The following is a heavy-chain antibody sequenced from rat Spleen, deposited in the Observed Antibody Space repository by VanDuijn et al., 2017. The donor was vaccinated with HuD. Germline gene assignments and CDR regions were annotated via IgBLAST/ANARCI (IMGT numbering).Heavy chain of an antibody. Sequence: EVQLVESGGGLVQPGRSMKLSCAASGFTFSDYGMVWVLQAPTKGLEWVASISYDGSNIHYRDSVKGRFSISRDNAKSTLYLQMDSLRSEDTATYYCTREDWVLDVWGQGASVTVSS. J-gene: IGHJ4*01. V-gene: IGHV5-20*01. D-gene: IGHD4-2*01. CDR1: GFTFSDYG. CDR2: ISYDGSNI. CDR3: TREDWVLDV.